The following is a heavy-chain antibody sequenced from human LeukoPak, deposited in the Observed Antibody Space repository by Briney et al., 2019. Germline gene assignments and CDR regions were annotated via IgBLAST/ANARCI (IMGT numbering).Heavy chain of an antibody. D-gene: IGHD3-10*01. Sequence: VSVKVSCKASGYTFTSCDINWVRQATGQGLEWMGWMNPNSGNTGYAQKFQGRVTMTRNTSISTAYMELSSLRSEDTAVYYCVSFGSGSYGYYYYGMDVWGQGTTVTVSS. V-gene: IGHV1-8*01. CDR2: MNPNSGNT. J-gene: IGHJ6*02. CDR3: VSFGSGSYGYYYYGMDV. CDR1: GYTFTSCD.